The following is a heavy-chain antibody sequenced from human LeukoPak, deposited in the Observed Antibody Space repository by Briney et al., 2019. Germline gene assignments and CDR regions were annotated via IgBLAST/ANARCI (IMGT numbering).Heavy chain of an antibody. D-gene: IGHD1-20*01. V-gene: IGHV3-23*01. CDR1: GFTFSSYA. J-gene: IGHJ4*02. CDR3: AKEPSQYNNWNDFFDY. CDR2: ISGSGGST. Sequence: GGSLRLSCAASGFTFSSYAMSWVRQAPGKVLEWVSAISGSGGSTYYADSVKGRFTISRDNSKNTLYLQMNSLRAEDTAVYYCAKEPSQYNNWNDFFDYWGQGTLVTVSS.